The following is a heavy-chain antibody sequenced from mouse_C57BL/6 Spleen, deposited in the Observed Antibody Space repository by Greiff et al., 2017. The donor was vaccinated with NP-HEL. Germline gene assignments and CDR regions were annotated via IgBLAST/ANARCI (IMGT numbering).Heavy chain of an antibody. CDR3: ARSRGGYGPYVDY. CDR1: GYTFTSYW. Sequence: VQLQQSGTELVKPGASVKLSCKASGYTFTSYWMHWVKQRPGQGLEWIGNINPSNGGTNYNEQFKSKATLTVDKSSSTAYMQLSSLTSEDSAVYYCARSRGGYGPYVDYWGQGTTLTVSS. J-gene: IGHJ2*01. D-gene: IGHD1-1*02. CDR2: INPSNGGT. V-gene: IGHV1-53*01.